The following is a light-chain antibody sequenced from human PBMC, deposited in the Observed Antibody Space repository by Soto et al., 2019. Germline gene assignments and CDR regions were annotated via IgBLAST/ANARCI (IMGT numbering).Light chain of an antibody. J-gene: IGKJ4*01. CDR2: WAS. V-gene: IGKV4-1*01. Sequence: DIVMTQSPDSLAVSLGERATINCESSQSVLFTSNNKNYLAWYQQKPGQPPKLLLSWASARESGVPERFSGSGSGTLFTLSISSLQAEDVAVYYCQQYYTLPLTFGLGTKVEIK. CDR3: QQYYTLPLT. CDR1: QSVLFTSNNKNY.